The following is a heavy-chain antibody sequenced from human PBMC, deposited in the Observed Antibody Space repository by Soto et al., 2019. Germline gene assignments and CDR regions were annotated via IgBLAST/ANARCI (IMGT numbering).Heavy chain of an antibody. CDR1: GFTFSSYW. Sequence: EVQLVESGGGLVQPGGSLRLSCEASGFTFSSYWMSWVRQAPGKGLEWVANIKQDGSEKYYVDSVKGRFTISRDNAKNSLYRQMNSLRAEDTAVYYCARAGVGYSSGWYALFDYWGQGTLVTVSS. CDR2: IKQDGSEK. CDR3: ARAGVGYSSGWYALFDY. J-gene: IGHJ4*02. V-gene: IGHV3-7*05. D-gene: IGHD6-19*01.